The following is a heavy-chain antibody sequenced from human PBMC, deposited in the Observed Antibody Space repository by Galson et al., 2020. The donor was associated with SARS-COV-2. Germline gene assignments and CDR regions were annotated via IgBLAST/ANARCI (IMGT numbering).Heavy chain of an antibody. CDR3: AHSMVRGVIEFYYGMDV. CDR2: IYWDDDK. CDR1: GFSLNTNGVG. V-gene: IGHV2-5*02. Sequence: SGPTLVKPTQTLTLTCTVSGFSLNTNGVGVGWIRQTPGKALEWLAVIYWDDDKRLSPSLENRVTITKDTSKNQVVLTMTNMDPVDTATYYCAHSMVRGVIEFYYGMDVWGQGTTVTVSS. J-gene: IGHJ6*02. D-gene: IGHD3-10*01.